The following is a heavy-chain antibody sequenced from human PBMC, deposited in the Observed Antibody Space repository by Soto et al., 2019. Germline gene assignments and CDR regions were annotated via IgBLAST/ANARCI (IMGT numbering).Heavy chain of an antibody. J-gene: IGHJ6*02. CDR2: IIPIFGTA. V-gene: IGHV1-69*13. CDR3: ARAKSPEASYYYYGMDV. Sequence: GASVKVSCKASGGTFSSYAISWVRQAPGQGLEWMGGIIPIFGTANYAQKFQGRVTITADESTSTAYMELSSLRSEDTAVYYCARAKSPEASYYYYGMDVWGQGTTVTV. CDR1: GGTFSSYA.